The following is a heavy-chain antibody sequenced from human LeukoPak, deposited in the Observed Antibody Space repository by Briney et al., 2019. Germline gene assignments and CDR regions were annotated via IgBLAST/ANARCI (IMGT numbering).Heavy chain of an antibody. CDR1: GGSISSGSYY. Sequence: NASQTLSLTCTVSGGSISSGSYYWSWIRQPAGKGLEWIGRIYTSGSTNYNPSLKSRVTISVDTSKNQFPLKLSSVTAADTAVYYCARVPADIVATYYMDVWGKGTTVTVSS. CDR2: IYTSGST. CDR3: ARVPADIVATYYMDV. J-gene: IGHJ6*03. D-gene: IGHD5-12*01. V-gene: IGHV4-61*02.